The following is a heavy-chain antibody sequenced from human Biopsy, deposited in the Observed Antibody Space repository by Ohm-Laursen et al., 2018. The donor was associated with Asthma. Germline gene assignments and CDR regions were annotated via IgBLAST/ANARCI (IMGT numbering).Heavy chain of an antibody. CDR3: VRATSTWSQSGPHYFDH. J-gene: IGHJ4*02. D-gene: IGHD6-13*01. Sequence: SDTLSLTCTVSPGSINDYYWNWIRQFPGKGLEWIGYVHSTGSTRFNPSLKSRRTISVDTSVDQFSLKLTSVTAADTAVYYCVRATSTWSQSGPHYFDHWGQGTLVTVSS. CDR1: PGSINDYY. V-gene: IGHV4-59*07. CDR2: VHSTGST.